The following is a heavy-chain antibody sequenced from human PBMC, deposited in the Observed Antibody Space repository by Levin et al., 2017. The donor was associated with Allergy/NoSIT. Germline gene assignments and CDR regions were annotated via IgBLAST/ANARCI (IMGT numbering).Heavy chain of an antibody. CDR1: GFTFSSYA. CDR2: IRGSGGST. V-gene: IGHV3-23*01. J-gene: IGHJ4*02. D-gene: IGHD6-13*01. Sequence: LSLTCAASGFTFSSYAMSWVRQAPGKGLEWVSVIRGSGGSTYYADSVKGRFTISRDNSKNTLYLQMNSLRAEDTALYYCAKGGDSSWYLFDYWGQGTLVTVSS. CDR3: AKGGDSSWYLFDY.